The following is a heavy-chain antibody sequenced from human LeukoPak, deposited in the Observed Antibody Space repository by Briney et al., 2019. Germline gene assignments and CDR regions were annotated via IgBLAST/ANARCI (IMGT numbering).Heavy chain of an antibody. J-gene: IGHJ4*02. V-gene: IGHV3-30*18. D-gene: IGHD6-13*01. Sequence: GGSLRLSCAASGFTFSSYGMHWVRQAPGKGREWVAVISYDGSNKYYADSVKGRFTISRDNSKNTLYLQMNSLRAEDTAVYYCAKGEQQLELDYWGQGTLVTVSS. CDR1: GFTFSSYG. CDR2: ISYDGSNK. CDR3: AKGEQQLELDY.